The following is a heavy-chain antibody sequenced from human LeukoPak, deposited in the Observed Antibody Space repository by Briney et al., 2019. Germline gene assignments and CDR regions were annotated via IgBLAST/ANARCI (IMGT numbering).Heavy chain of an antibody. CDR2: ISYDGSDK. D-gene: IGHD3-9*01. Sequence: HPGRSLRLSCAASGFTFSSYAMHWVRQAPGKGLEWVAVISYDGSDKYYADSVKGRFTISRDNSKNTLYLQMNSLRAEDTAVSYCAREPGQYYDILTGYYPPPNYFDYWGQGTLVTVSS. CDR1: GFTFSSYA. V-gene: IGHV3-30*04. CDR3: AREPGQYYDILTGYYPPPNYFDY. J-gene: IGHJ4*02.